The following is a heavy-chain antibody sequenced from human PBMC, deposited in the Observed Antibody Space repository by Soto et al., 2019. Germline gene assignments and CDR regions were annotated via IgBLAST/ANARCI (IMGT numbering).Heavy chain of an antibody. Sequence: GGSLRLSCAGSGFPFNNAWMTWVRQAPGQGLEWIGRITSRTYGATTDYAAPVKGRFSISRDDSKNMVFLQMNSLKTEDTAVYYCATDAPNSKWDTGHFDHWGQGTLVTVSS. J-gene: IGHJ4*02. CDR1: GFPFNNAW. CDR2: ITSRTYGATT. D-gene: IGHD1-26*01. CDR3: ATDAPNSKWDTGHFDH. V-gene: IGHV3-15*01.